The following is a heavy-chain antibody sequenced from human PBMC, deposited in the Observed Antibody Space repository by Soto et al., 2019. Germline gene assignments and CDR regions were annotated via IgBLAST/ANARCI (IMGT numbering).Heavy chain of an antibody. CDR1: GGCINSYY. V-gene: IGHV4-59*01. CDR2: IFYSGST. D-gene: IGHD3-10*01. Sequence: PSKTIAVTCTVSGGCINSYYWSWIRQPPGKGLEWICHIFYSGSTKYNPSLRGRVIISVDTSKNHFSLKLSSVTAADTAMYYCDYYYSGPGSENWFGPWGQRTLVTVSS. J-gene: IGHJ5*02. CDR3: DYYYSGPGSENWFGP.